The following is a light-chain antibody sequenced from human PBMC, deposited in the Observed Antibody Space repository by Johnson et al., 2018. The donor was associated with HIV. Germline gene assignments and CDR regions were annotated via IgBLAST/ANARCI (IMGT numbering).Light chain of an antibody. CDR2: DNN. Sequence: QSVLTQPPSVSAAPGQKVTISCSRSSSNIGNNYVSWYQQLPGTAPKLLIYDNNKRPSGIPDRFSGSKSGTSATLGITGLQTGDEADYYCGTWDSSLSVLYVFGTGTKVTVL. CDR1: SSNIGNNY. J-gene: IGLJ1*01. CDR3: GTWDSSLSVLYV. V-gene: IGLV1-51*01.